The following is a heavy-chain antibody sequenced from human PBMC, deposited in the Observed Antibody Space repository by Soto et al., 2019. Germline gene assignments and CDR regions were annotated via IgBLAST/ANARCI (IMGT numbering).Heavy chain of an antibody. V-gene: IGHV3-21*01. Sequence: GSLTLSSAASGFTFSSYIMNLVLQAPGKALEWVSSISSSRSYIYYADSVKGQFTISRDNSKNSLYLQMNSLRAEDTAVYYCARECLPRIALAGTGYSFDYWGQGTPVPVSS. CDR1: GFTFSSYI. D-gene: IGHD6-19*01. CDR3: ARECLPRIALAGTGYSFDY. J-gene: IGHJ4*02. CDR2: ISSSRSYI.